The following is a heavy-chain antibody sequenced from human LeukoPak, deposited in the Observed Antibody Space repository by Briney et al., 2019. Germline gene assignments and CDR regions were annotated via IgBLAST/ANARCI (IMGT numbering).Heavy chain of an antibody. CDR1: GFTFSSYE. J-gene: IGHJ3*02. Sequence: GGSLRLSCAASGFTFSSYEMNWVRQAPGKGLEWVSSIRSSGTTIYYADSVKGRFTISRDNAKNSLYLQMNSLGAEDTAVYYCASDDYGGFDIWGQGTMVTVSS. CDR3: ASDDYGGFDI. CDR2: IRSSGTTI. V-gene: IGHV3-48*03. D-gene: IGHD4-23*01.